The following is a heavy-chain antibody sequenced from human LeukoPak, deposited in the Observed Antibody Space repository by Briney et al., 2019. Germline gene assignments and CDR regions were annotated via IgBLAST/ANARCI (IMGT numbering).Heavy chain of an antibody. CDR1: GYTFTGYY. D-gene: IGHD2-2*01. CDR2: IIPIFGTA. J-gene: IGHJ3*02. V-gene: IGHV1-69*13. Sequence: PSVKVSCKASGYTFTGYYMHWVRQAPGQGLEWMGGIIPIFGTANYAQKFQGRVTITADESTSTAYMELSSLRSEDTAVYYCARETRGYCSSTSCYLGGAFDIWGQGTMVTVSS. CDR3: ARETRGYCSSTSCYLGGAFDI.